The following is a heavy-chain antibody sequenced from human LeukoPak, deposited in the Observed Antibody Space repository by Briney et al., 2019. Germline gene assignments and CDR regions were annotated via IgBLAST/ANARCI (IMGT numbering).Heavy chain of an antibody. D-gene: IGHD3-22*01. CDR1: GFTFSDAW. V-gene: IGHV3-15*01. CDR3: TTEGGYYDIGGYSEGNTD. J-gene: IGHJ4*02. CDR2: IKSKTEGETT. Sequence: PRGSLRLSCAASGFTFSDAWMSWVRQAPGKGLEWVGHIKSKTEGETTDYAAPVKGRFSISRDDSKNTLYLQMSSLKNEDTAVYYCTTEGGYYDIGGYSEGNTDWGQGTLVTVSS.